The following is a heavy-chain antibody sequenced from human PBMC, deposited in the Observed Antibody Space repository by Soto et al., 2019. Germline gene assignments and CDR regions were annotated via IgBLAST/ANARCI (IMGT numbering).Heavy chain of an antibody. CDR3: ARHRIVAAGSFDY. V-gene: IGHV4-59*08. D-gene: IGHD6-13*01. Sequence: SETLSLTCTVSGGSISSYYWSWIRQPPGKGLEWIGYIYYSGSTNYNPSLKSRVTISVDTSKNQFSLKLSSVTAADTAVYYCARHRIVAAGSFDYWGQGTLVTVSS. CDR1: GGSISSYY. CDR2: IYYSGST. J-gene: IGHJ4*02.